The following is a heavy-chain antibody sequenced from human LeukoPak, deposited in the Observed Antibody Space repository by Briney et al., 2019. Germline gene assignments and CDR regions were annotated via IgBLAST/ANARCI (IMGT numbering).Heavy chain of an antibody. CDR3: ARVANFHSNPTDY. CDR2: IYYNGNS. CDR1: GYTFTSYY. D-gene: IGHD4-11*01. V-gene: IGHV4-30-4*08. J-gene: IGHJ4*02. Sequence: SCKASGYTFTSYYMHWVRQTPGKGLEWIGYIYYNGNSHSNPSLKSRVSLSVDTSKNQFSLKLSSVTAADTAVYYCARVANFHSNPTDYWGQGTLVTVSS.